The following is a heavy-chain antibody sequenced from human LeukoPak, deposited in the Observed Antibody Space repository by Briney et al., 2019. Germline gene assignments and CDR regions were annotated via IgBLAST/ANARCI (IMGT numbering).Heavy chain of an antibody. D-gene: IGHD2-2*01. Sequence: SETLSLTCAVYGGSFSGYYWSWIRQPPGKGLEWIGEINHSGSTNYNPSLKSRVTISVDTSKNQFSLKLSSVTAADTAVYYCQGLGYCSSTSCRRDYWGQGTLVTVSS. CDR3: QGLGYCSSTSCRRDY. CDR1: GGSFSGYY. CDR2: INHSGST. V-gene: IGHV4-34*01. J-gene: IGHJ4*02.